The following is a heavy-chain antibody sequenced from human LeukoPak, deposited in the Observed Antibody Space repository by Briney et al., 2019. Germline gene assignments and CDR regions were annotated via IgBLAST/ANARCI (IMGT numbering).Heavy chain of an antibody. Sequence: PGGSLRLSCAASGFTFDDYAMHWVRQAPGKGLEWVSGISWNSGSIGYADSVKGRFTISRDNAKNSLYLQMNSLRAEDTAVYYCAKDPTLSGSYLSMDYWGQGTLVTVSS. CDR2: ISWNSGSI. J-gene: IGHJ4*02. CDR3: AKDPTLSGSYLSMDY. CDR1: GFTFDDYA. D-gene: IGHD1-26*01. V-gene: IGHV3-9*01.